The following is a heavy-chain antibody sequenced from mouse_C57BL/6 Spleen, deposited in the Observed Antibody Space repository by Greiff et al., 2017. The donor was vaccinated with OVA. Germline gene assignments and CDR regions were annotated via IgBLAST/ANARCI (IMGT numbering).Heavy chain of an antibody. CDR1: GYTFTSYW. D-gene: IGHD1-1*01. Sequence: QVQLQQPGAELVKPGASVKLSCKASGYTFTSYWMQWVKQRPGQGLEWIGEIDPSDSYTNYNQKFKCKATLTVDTASSTAYMQLSSLTAEDSAVYYCARRGYGKDYWGQGTTLTVSS. V-gene: IGHV1-50*01. CDR2: IDPSDSYT. CDR3: ARRGYGKDY. J-gene: IGHJ2*01.